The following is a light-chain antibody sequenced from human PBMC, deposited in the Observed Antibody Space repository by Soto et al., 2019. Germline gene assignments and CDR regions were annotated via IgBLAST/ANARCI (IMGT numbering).Light chain of an antibody. CDR1: QGISSS. CDR2: SAS. V-gene: IGKV1-9*01. Sequence: DIQLTQSPSFLSASVGDRVTITCRASQGISSSLAWYQQKPGQAPKLLIYSASSLQGGFPSRFSGSGSGTEFTLQISSLQPEDFSTYYCQQLNNYPITFGHGERLEIK. J-gene: IGKJ5*01. CDR3: QQLNNYPIT.